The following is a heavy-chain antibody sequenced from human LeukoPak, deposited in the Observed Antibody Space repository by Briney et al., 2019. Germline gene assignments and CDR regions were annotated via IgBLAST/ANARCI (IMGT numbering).Heavy chain of an antibody. CDR1: GYTFTSFP. J-gene: IGHJ4*02. V-gene: IGHV1-18*01. CDR2: IKPYNGHT. Sequence: ASVKVSCKASGYTFTSFPIVWVRQAPGQGLTWVGWIKPYNGHTDYAPKLQGRVTMTTDTSTSTAYMELRSLRSDDTAVYYCARGPYYYDSSGYYFDYWGQGTLVTVSS. D-gene: IGHD3-22*01. CDR3: ARGPYYYDSSGYYFDY.